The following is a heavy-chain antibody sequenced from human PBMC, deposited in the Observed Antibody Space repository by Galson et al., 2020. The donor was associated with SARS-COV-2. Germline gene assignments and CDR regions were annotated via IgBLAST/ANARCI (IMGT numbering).Heavy chain of an antibody. V-gene: IGHV1-2*02. Sequence: GESLKISCKASGYTFTGYFIYWVRQAPGQGLEWMGWINPNNGGTNYAQKFQGRVTMTRDTSITTAYMELSRLTSDDTALYFCGRTGGFDYWGQGTLVTVSS. D-gene: IGHD1-1*01. J-gene: IGHJ4*02. CDR1: GYTFTGYF. CDR3: GRTGGFDY. CDR2: INPNNGGT.